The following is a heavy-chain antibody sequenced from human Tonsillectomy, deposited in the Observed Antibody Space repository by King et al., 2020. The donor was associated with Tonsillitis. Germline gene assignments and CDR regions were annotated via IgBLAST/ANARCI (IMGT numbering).Heavy chain of an antibody. J-gene: IGHJ3*02. D-gene: IGHD3-22*01. V-gene: IGHV4-59*01. CDR3: ARLADSGYIDLKGSFDI. Sequence: QLQESGPGLVRPSETLSLTCTVSGGSFSSSYWSWIRQPPGRGLEWIGYIYYSGSTYYNPSLKSRVTISVDTSKTQFSLKLSSVTAADAAVYYCARLADSGYIDLKGSFDIWGQGTMVTVSS. CDR2: IYYSGST. CDR1: GGSFSSSY.